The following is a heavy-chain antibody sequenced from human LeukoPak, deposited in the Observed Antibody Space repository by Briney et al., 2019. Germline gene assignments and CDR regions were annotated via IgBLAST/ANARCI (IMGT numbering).Heavy chain of an antibody. CDR1: GDTFPNYG. D-gene: IGHD3-3*01. CDR2: ISSYNGNT. J-gene: IGHJ4*02. V-gene: IGHV1-18*01. Sequence: ASVKVSCKTSGDTFPNYGISWVRQAPGHGLEWMAWISSYNGNTNYAQKFQGRVTVTTDTSTNTAYMELRSLRSDDTALYYCARDDFVYKSFDYWGQGTLVTVSS. CDR3: ARDDFVYKSFDY.